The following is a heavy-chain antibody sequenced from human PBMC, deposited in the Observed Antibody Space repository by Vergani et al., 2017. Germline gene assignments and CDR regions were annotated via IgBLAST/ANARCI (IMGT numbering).Heavy chain of an antibody. V-gene: IGHV3-30-3*01. CDR1: GFTFSSYA. CDR3: ARADHVVVVSTAFDI. J-gene: IGHJ3*02. CDR2: ISYDGTNK. Sequence: QVQLVESGGGVVQPGRSLRLSCAASGFTFSSYAMHWVRQAPGKGLEWVAVISYDGTNKYYADSVKGRFTISRDKSKNTLYLQMNSLRAEDTAVYDCARADHVVVVSTAFDIWGQGTMVTVSS. D-gene: IGHD2-15*01.